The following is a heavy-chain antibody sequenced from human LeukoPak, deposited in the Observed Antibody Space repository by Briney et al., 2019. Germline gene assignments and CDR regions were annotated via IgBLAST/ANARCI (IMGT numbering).Heavy chain of an antibody. J-gene: IGHJ4*02. CDR1: GFSFSSFW. Sequence: GGSLRLSXAASGFSFSSFWMSWVRQAPGKGLEWVANIKQDGSEKYYADSVKGRFTISRDNAKNSLYLQMNNLRVDDTAVYYCARDGTIFGVIIRYWGQGTLVTVSS. D-gene: IGHD3-3*01. CDR2: IKQDGSEK. V-gene: IGHV3-7*01. CDR3: ARDGTIFGVIIRY.